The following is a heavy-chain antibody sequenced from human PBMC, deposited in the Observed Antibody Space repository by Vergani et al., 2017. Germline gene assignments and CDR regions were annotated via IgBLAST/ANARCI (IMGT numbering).Heavy chain of an antibody. CDR2: SYYSGTT. J-gene: IGHJ6*03. CDR3: ARQKDYYMDV. Sequence: QVQLQESGPGLVKASQTLSLTCSVSGAYVCSGCYYWSLVRQRPGMVLDLIGYSYYSGTTYYNPSLESRLTISLDTSENHLSLELTSVTAADTAVYYCARQKDYYMDVWGKGATVTVS. CDR1: GAYVCSGCYY. V-gene: IGHV4-31*03.